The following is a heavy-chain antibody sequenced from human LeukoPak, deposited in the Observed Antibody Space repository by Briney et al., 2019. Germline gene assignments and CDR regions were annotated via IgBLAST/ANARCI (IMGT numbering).Heavy chain of an antibody. CDR1: GGSISSGGYY. J-gene: IGHJ5*02. V-gene: IGHV4-31*03. D-gene: IGHD3-22*01. CDR2: IYYSGST. CDR3: AILTDYYDSSGYGWFDP. Sequence: SETLSLTCTVSGGSISSGGYYWSWIRQHPGKGLEWIGYIYYSGSTYYNPPLKSRVTISVDTSKNQFSLKLSSVTAADTAVYYCAILTDYYDSSGYGWFDPWGQGTLVTVSS.